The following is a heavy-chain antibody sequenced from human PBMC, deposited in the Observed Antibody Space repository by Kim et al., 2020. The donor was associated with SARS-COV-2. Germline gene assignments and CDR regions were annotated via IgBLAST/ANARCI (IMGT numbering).Heavy chain of an antibody. J-gene: IGHJ6*02. CDR3: ARVKPQWLVSYGMDV. CDR1: GFTFSSYE. Sequence: GGSLRLSCAASGFTFSSYEMNWVRQAPGKGLEWVSYISSSGSTIYYADSVKGRFTISRDNAKNSLYLQMNSLRAEDTAVYYCARVKPQWLVSYGMDVWGQKPTVSVS. CDR2: ISSSGSTI. V-gene: IGHV3-48*03. D-gene: IGHD6-19*01.